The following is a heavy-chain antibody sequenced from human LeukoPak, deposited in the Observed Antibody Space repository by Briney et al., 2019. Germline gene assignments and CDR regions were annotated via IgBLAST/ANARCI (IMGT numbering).Heavy chain of an antibody. CDR3: ARSPSSWYSGDWFDP. D-gene: IGHD6-13*01. CDR1: GYTFTSYG. J-gene: IGHJ5*02. Sequence: GASVKVSCKASGYTFTSYGISWVRQAPGQGLEWMGWISAYNGNTNYAQKLQGRVTMTTDTSTSTAYMELRSLRSDDTAVYYCARSPSSWYSGDWFDPWGQGTLVTVSS. V-gene: IGHV1-18*01. CDR2: ISAYNGNT.